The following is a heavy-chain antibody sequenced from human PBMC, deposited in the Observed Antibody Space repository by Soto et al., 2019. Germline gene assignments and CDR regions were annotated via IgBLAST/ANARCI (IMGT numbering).Heavy chain of an antibody. Sequence: GGSLRLSCAASGFTFSSYAMHRVRQAPGKGLKWVAVISYDGSNKYYADSVKGRFTISRDNSKNTLYLQMNSLRAEDTAVYYCARGPGGIVLVPAAISVVDYWGQGTLVTVSS. V-gene: IGHV3-30-3*01. CDR2: ISYDGSNK. J-gene: IGHJ4*02. CDR3: ARGPGGIVLVPAAISVVDY. D-gene: IGHD2-2*02. CDR1: GFTFSSYA.